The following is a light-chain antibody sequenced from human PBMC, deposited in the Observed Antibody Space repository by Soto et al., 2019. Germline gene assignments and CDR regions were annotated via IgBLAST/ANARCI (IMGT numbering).Light chain of an antibody. CDR1: PSVTNY. V-gene: IGKV3-11*01. Sequence: EIVLTQSPATLSLSPGERATLSCRASPSVTNYLAWYQQKPGQAPRLLIYGAFNSATGIPARFSGSGSGTDFTLTISSLEHEDFAVYYCQQRNIWPPVTFGQGTRLEIK. CDR3: QQRNIWPPVT. J-gene: IGKJ5*01. CDR2: GAF.